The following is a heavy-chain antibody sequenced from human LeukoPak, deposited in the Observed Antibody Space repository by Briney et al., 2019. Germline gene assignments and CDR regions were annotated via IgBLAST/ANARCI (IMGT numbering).Heavy chain of an antibody. V-gene: IGHV3-15*05. CDR1: GFIFSNAG. CDR3: TPGPRGYGGSSFDY. CDR2: ARSKTDGGTT. Sequence: GGSLRLSCAASGFIFSNAGMSWVRQAPGEGLEWVGRARSKTDGGTTHYAAPVNGRFFISRDDSQNTLYLKLNDLTDEDTAVYYCTPGPRGYGGSSFDYWGQGALVTVSS. D-gene: IGHD4-23*01. J-gene: IGHJ4*02.